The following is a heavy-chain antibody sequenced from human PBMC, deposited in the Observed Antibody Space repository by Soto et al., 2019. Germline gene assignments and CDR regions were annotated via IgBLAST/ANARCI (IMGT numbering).Heavy chain of an antibody. J-gene: IGHJ3*02. CDR1: GGTFSSYA. CDR2: IIPIFGTA. D-gene: IGHD6-13*01. CDR3: ARSGQQLVKGAFDI. V-gene: IGHV1-69*13. Sequence: ASVKVSCKASGGTFSSYAISWVRQAPGQGLEWMGGIIPIFGTANYAQKFQGRVTITADESTSTAYMELSSLRSEDTAVYYCARSGQQLVKGAFDIWGQGTMVTVSS.